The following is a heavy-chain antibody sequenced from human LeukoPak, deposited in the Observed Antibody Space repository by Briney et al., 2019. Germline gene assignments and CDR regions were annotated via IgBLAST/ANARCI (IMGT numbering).Heavy chain of an antibody. Sequence: GRSLRLSCAASGFTFSSYGMHWVRQAPGKGLEWVAVISYDGSNKYYADSVKGRFTISRDNSKNTLYLQMNSLRAEDTAVYYCARDLSHRYYHSTGYAFDYWGQGTLVTVSS. CDR2: ISYDGSNK. CDR1: GFTFSSYG. J-gene: IGHJ4*02. V-gene: IGHV3-30*03. CDR3: ARDLSHRYYHSTGYAFDY. D-gene: IGHD3-22*01.